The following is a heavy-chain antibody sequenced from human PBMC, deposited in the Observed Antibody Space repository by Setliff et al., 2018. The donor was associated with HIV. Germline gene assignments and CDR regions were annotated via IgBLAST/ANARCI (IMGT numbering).Heavy chain of an antibody. V-gene: IGHV1-18*01. Sequence: ASVKVSCKASGYTFLNYGISWVRQTPGRGLEWMAWINVGNGNTKTARKFQGRVALTKDTSTSTAHMELRNLRSDDTAVYYCARRGDSYGLDPIYYYYYYMDVWGKGTTVTVSS. D-gene: IGHD5-18*01. CDR3: ARRGDSYGLDPIYYYYYYMDV. J-gene: IGHJ6*03. CDR1: GYTFLNYG. CDR2: INVGNGNT.